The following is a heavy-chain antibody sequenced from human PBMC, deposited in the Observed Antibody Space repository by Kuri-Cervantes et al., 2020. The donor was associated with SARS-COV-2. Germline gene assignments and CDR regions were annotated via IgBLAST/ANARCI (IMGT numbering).Heavy chain of an antibody. J-gene: IGHJ4*02. CDR2: ISGSGGST. V-gene: IGHV3-23*01. CDR3: AKAGPDFWSGYYIDY. D-gene: IGHD3-3*01. CDR1: GFTFSSYS. Sequence: GESLKISCAASGFTFSSYSMNWVRQAPGKGLEWVSAISGSGGSTYYADSVKGRFTISRDNSKNTLYLQMNSLRAEDTAVYYCAKAGPDFWSGYYIDYWGQGTLVTVSS.